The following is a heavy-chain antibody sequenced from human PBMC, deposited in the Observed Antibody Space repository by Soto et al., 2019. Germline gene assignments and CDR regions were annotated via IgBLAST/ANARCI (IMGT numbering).Heavy chain of an antibody. CDR3: ARDQETYDSSGYPDY. D-gene: IGHD3-22*01. CDR2: ISYDGSNK. Sequence: PGGSLRLSCAAAGFTFSSYAMHWVRQAPGKGLEWVAVISYDGSNKYYADSVKGRFTISRDNSKNTLYLQMNSLRAEDTAVYYCARDQETYDSSGYPDYWGQGTLVTVSS. CDR1: GFTFSSYA. V-gene: IGHV3-30-3*01. J-gene: IGHJ4*02.